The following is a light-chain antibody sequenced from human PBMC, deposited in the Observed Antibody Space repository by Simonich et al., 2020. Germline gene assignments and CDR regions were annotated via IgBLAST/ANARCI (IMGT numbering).Light chain of an antibody. Sequence: SYELTQPPSVSVSPGQTARITYSGDALPKKYAYWDQQKSGQAPVLVINEDSKRTSGIPERFSGSSSGTMATLTISGAQVEDEADYYCYSTDSSGNHRVFGGGTKLTVL. V-gene: IGLV3-10*01. CDR1: ALPKKY. CDR2: EDS. J-gene: IGLJ3*02. CDR3: YSTDSSGNHRV.